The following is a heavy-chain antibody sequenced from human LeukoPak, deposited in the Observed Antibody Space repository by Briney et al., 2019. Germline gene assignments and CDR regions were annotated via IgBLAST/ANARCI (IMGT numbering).Heavy chain of an antibody. CDR2: INHSAST. CDR3: TGRRG. CDR1: GGSFSGYY. J-gene: IGHJ4*02. Sequence: SETLSLTCAVYGGSFSGYYCGWICQPPWKGLEWNEEINHSASTNYNPTLKSPVTISVDTSKNQFSLKLSSVTAADTAVYCCTGRRGWGQGTLVTVSS. V-gene: IGHV4-34*01.